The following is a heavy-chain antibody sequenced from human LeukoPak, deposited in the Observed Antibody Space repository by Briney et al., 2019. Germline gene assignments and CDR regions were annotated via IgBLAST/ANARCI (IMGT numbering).Heavy chain of an antibody. V-gene: IGHV4-59*01. J-gene: IGHJ4*02. D-gene: IGHD3-16*01. Sequence: SETLSLTCTVSGGSISSYYWSWIRQPPGKGLEWIGYIYYSGSTNYNPSLKSRVTISVDPSKNQFSLKLSSVTAADTAVYYCARVGPYTAFDYWGQGTLVTVSS. CDR3: ARVGPYTAFDY. CDR2: IYYSGST. CDR1: GGSISSYY.